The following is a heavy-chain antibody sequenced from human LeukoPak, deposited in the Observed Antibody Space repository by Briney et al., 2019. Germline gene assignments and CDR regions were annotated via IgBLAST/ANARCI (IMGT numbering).Heavy chain of an antibody. J-gene: IGHJ6*02. V-gene: IGHV4-4*02. Sequence: GSLRLSCAASGFTFSPSWMHWVRQPPGKGLEWIGEIYHSGSTNYNPSLKSRVTISVDKSKNQFSLKLSSVTAADTAVYYCARYDFWSGYGMDVWGQGTTVTVSS. CDR3: ARYDFWSGYGMDV. D-gene: IGHD3-3*01. CDR2: IYHSGST. CDR1: GFTFSPSW.